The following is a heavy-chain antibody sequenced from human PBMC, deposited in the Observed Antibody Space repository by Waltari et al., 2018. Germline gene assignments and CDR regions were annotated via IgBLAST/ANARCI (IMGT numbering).Heavy chain of an antibody. CDR3: ASSLDSSGYYYGSDY. Sequence: QVQLVESGGGVVQPGRSLRLSCAASGFTFSSYAMHWVRQAPGKGLGWVAVISYDGSNKYYADSVKGRFTISRDNSKNTLYLQMNSLRAEDTAVYYCASSLDSSGYYYGSDYWGQGTLVTVSS. D-gene: IGHD3-22*01. V-gene: IGHV3-30-3*01. CDR1: GFTFSSYA. J-gene: IGHJ4*02. CDR2: ISYDGSNK.